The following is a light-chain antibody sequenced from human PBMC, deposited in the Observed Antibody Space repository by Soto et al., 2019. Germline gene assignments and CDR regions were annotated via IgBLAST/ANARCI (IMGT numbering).Light chain of an antibody. V-gene: IGKV1-27*01. CDR3: QNYNSAPWT. J-gene: IGKJ1*01. Sequence: DIQMTKSPSSLSASVGDRVTIACRASQAISDYLAWYQQKPGQVPNLLIFAASTLQSGAPSRFSGSVSGTYFTLTITGLQPEDVATYYCQNYNSAPWTFGQGTKVEIK. CDR2: AAS. CDR1: QAISDY.